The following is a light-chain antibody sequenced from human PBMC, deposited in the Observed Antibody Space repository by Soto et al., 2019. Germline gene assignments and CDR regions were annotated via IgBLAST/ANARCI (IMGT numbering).Light chain of an antibody. CDR2: DAS. CDR3: QQYNSYSPLT. J-gene: IGKJ4*01. CDR1: QSISSW. V-gene: IGKV1-5*01. Sequence: DIQMTQSPSTLSASVGDRVTITCRASQSISSWLAWYPQKPGKAPKLLIYDASSLESGVPSRFSGSGSGTEFTLTISSLQPDDFATYYCQQYNSYSPLTFGGGTRWISN.